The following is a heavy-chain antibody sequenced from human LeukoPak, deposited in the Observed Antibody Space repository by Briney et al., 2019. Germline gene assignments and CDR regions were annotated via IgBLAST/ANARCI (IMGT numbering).Heavy chain of an antibody. V-gene: IGHV4-59*01. J-gene: IGHJ5*02. CDR2: IYNGVNT. Sequence: WIRXPPGKGVEXXAHIYNGVNTNYNPSLKSRVTISVDTSKNQFSLRLNSVTAADTAVYYCARSRAFNSGAFDPWGQGSLVTVSS. D-gene: IGHD1-26*01. CDR3: ARSRAFNSGAFDP.